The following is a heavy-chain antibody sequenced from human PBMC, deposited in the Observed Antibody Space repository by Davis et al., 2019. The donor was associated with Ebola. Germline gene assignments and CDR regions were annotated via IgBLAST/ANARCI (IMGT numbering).Heavy chain of an antibody. D-gene: IGHD2-2*01. CDR2: ISDTRRTI. Sequence: GESLKISCAASGFPFSDYYMNWIRQAPGKGLELVSYISDTRRTIYYAASVKGRFTISRDNAKKSLFLQMNSLGAEDTAVYYCARAAVSASKSWFDPWGQGTLVTVSS. J-gene: IGHJ5*02. CDR3: ARAAVSASKSWFDP. CDR1: GFPFSDYY. V-gene: IGHV3-11*01.